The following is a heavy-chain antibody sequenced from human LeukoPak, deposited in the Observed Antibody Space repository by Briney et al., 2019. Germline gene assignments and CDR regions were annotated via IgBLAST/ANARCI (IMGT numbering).Heavy chain of an antibody. D-gene: IGHD3-10*01. CDR1: GFTLRSSW. Sequence: GGSLRLSCAASGFTLRSSWMTWVRQAPGKGLEWVANIKEDGSEENYVDSVKGRFTISRDNAKNSLYLQMNSLRAEDTALYYCARGSYYGSGSLDNFDYWGQGTLVTVSS. CDR2: IKEDGSEE. CDR3: ARGSYYGSGSLDNFDY. V-gene: IGHV3-7*03. J-gene: IGHJ4*02.